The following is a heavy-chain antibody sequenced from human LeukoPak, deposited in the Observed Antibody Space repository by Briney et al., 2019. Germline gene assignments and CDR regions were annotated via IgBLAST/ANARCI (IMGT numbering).Heavy chain of an antibody. V-gene: IGHV1-2*02. Sequence: GASVKVSCKASGYTFTGHYMHWVRQAPGQGLEWMGWINPNSGGTNYAQKFQGRVSMTGDTSISTSYMELSRLSSDDTAVYYCARVGSSGWDTFIQSPTWGQGTLVTVSS. CDR2: INPNSGGT. D-gene: IGHD6-19*01. CDR1: GYTFTGHY. CDR3: ARVGSSGWDTFIQSPT. J-gene: IGHJ5*02.